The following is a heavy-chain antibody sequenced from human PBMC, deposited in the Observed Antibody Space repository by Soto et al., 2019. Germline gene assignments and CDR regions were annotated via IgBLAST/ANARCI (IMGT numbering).Heavy chain of an antibody. CDR3: ARELIAVAGDDAFDI. D-gene: IGHD6-19*01. CDR1: GGTFSSYA. CDR2: ISAYNGNT. V-gene: IGHV1-18*01. J-gene: IGHJ3*02. Sequence: ASVKVSCKASGGTFSSYAISWVRQAPGQGLEWMGWISAYNGNTNYAQKLQGRVTMTTDTSTSTAYMELRSLRSDDTAVYYCARELIAVAGDDAFDIWGQGTMVTVSS.